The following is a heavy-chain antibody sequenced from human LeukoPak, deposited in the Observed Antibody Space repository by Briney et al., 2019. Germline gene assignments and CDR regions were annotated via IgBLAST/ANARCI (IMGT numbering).Heavy chain of an antibody. D-gene: IGHD3-22*01. CDR1: GFSLSTSGVG. CDR2: LYCDDDK. J-gene: IGHJ6*03. Sequence: SGPTLVKPTQTLTLTCTFSGFSLSTSGVGVGWIRQLPGKALEWLALLYCDDDKRYSPSLKSRLTITKDTSKNQVVLTMTNMDPVDTATYYCAHQGYYDSSGYYAYYYMDVWGTGNTVTVSS. V-gene: IGHV2-5*02. CDR3: AHQGYYDSSGYYAYYYMDV.